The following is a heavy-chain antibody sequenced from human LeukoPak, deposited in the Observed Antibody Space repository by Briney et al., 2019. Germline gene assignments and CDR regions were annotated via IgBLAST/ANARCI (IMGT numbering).Heavy chain of an antibody. Sequence: ASVTVSCKASGYTFTSYDINWVRQAPGQGLEWMGWMNPNSGNTGYAQKFQGRVTMTRNTSISTAYMELSSLRSEDTAVYYCAREGSDSSGWYNYWGQGTLVTVSS. J-gene: IGHJ4*02. CDR1: GYTFTSYD. CDR3: AREGSDSSGWYNY. D-gene: IGHD6-19*01. CDR2: MNPNSGNT. V-gene: IGHV1-8*01.